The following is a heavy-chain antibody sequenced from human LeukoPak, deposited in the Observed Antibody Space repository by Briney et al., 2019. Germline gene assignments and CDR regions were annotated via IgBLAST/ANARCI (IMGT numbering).Heavy chain of an antibody. Sequence: GESLKISCKGSGYSFTSYWIGWVRQMPGKGLEWMGIIYPGDSATRYSPSFQGQVTISADKSTSTAYLQWSSLKASDTAIYYCARRRGVTWLDPWGQGTLVTVSS. CDR2: IYPGDSAT. V-gene: IGHV5-51*01. J-gene: IGHJ5*02. CDR3: ARRRGVTWLDP. CDR1: GYSFTSYW.